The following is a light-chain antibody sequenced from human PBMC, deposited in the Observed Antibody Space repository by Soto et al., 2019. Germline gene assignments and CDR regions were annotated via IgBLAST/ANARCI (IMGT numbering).Light chain of an antibody. CDR2: EVS. CDR3: CSYTGTYV. J-gene: IGLJ1*01. V-gene: IGLV2-14*01. CDR1: SSDIGAYNY. Sequence: QSVLTXPASVSGSPGQSITISCTGTSSDIGAYNYVSWYQLHPGKAPKLMIYEVSYRTSGLSNRFSGSKSGNTASLTISGLQAEDEADYYCCSYTGTYVFGTGTKVTVL.